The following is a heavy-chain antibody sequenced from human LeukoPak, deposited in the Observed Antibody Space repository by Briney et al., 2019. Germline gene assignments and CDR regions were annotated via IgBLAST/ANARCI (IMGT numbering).Heavy chain of an antibody. CDR1: GYTFTSYG. CDR3: AREVYNWGWGDYYYYMDV. Sequence: GASVKVSCKASGYTFTSYGISWVRQAPGQGLEWMGWISGYNGNTNYAQKVQGRVTMTTDTSTSRAYMELRSLRSDGTAVYYCAREVYNWGWGDYYYYMDVWGKGTTVTISS. V-gene: IGHV1-18*01. D-gene: IGHD1-1*01. CDR2: ISGYNGNT. J-gene: IGHJ6*03.